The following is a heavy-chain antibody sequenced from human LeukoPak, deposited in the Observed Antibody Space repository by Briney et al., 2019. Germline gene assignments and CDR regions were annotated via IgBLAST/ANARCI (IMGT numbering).Heavy chain of an antibody. D-gene: IGHD3-10*01. V-gene: IGHV3-30*02. CDR2: IRHDGTNK. CDR3: ARDGSAGASDAFDI. Sequence: GGSLRLSCAASGFTFRTYGMHWVRQAPGKGLEWVAFIRHDGTNKYYADSVKGRFTISRDNAKNSLYLQMNSLRAEDTAVYYCARDGSAGASDAFDIWGQGTMVTVSS. J-gene: IGHJ3*02. CDR1: GFTFRTYG.